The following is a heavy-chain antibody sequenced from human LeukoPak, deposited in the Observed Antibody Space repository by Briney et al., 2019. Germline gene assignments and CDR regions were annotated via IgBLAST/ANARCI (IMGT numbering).Heavy chain of an antibody. D-gene: IGHD1-26*01. Sequence: PSQTLSLTCAVSGGSISSGGYSWSWIRQPPGKGLEWIGYIYHSGSTYYNPSLKSRVTISVDRSKNQFSLKLSSVTAADTAVYYCARGNSGSYFGYWGQGTLVTVSS. V-gene: IGHV4-30-2*01. J-gene: IGHJ4*02. CDR2: IYHSGST. CDR3: ARGNSGSYFGY. CDR1: GGSISSGGYS.